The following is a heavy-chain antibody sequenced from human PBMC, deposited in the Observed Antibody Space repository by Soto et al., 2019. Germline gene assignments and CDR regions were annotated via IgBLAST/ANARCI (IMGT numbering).Heavy chain of an antibody. V-gene: IGHV3-11*06. CDR1: GFTFSDYY. Sequence: PGGSLRLSCAASGFTFSDYYMSWIRQAPGKGLEWVSYISSSSSYTNYADSVKGRFTISRDNAKNSLYLQMNSLRAEDTAVYYCARDSPPSSGYDRQPLVDYWGQGTLVTVSS. J-gene: IGHJ4*02. CDR2: ISSSSSYT. D-gene: IGHD5-12*01. CDR3: ARDSPPSSGYDRQPLVDY.